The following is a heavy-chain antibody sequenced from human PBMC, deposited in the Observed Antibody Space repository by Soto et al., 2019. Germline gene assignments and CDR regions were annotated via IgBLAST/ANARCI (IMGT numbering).Heavy chain of an antibody. CDR1: GYTFTSYD. J-gene: IGHJ6*02. CDR2: MNPNSGNT. Sequence: QVQLVQSGAEVRKAGASVKVSCKASGYTFTSYDINWVRQATGQGLAWMGWMNPNSGNTGYAQKFQGRVTMTRNTSISTAYMELSSLRSEDTAVYYCARGRGYSYGWGYYYYYYGMDVWGQGTTVTVSS. D-gene: IGHD5-18*01. V-gene: IGHV1-8*01. CDR3: ARGRGYSYGWGYYYYYYGMDV.